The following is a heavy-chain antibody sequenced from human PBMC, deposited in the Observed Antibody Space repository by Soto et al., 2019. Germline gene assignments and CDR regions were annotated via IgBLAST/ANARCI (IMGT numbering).Heavy chain of an antibody. J-gene: IGHJ3*02. V-gene: IGHV1-46*01. Sequence: QGLEWMGIINPSGGSTSYAQKFQGRVTMTRDTSTSTVYMELSSLRSEDTAVYYCARVEMATIKGNAFDIWGQGTMVTVSS. CDR2: INPSGGST. D-gene: IGHD5-12*01. CDR3: ARVEMATIKGNAFDI.